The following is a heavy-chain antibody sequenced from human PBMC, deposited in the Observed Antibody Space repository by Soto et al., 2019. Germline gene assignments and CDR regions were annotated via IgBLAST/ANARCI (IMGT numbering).Heavy chain of an antibody. CDR1: GFTVSSNY. D-gene: IGHD2-15*01. V-gene: IGHV3-66*01. Sequence: EVQLVESGGGLVQPGGSLRLSCAASGFTVSSNYMSWVRQAPGKGLEWVSVIYSGGSTYYADSVKGRFTISRDDSKNTLFLQMNSLRAEDTAVYYCATAKLLLPWLFDSWGQGTLVTVSS. J-gene: IGHJ4*02. CDR2: IYSGGST. CDR3: ATAKLLLPWLFDS.